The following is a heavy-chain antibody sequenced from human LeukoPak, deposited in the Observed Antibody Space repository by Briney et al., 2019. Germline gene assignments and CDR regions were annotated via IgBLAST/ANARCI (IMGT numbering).Heavy chain of an antibody. J-gene: IGHJ4*02. CDR2: IYYSGST. D-gene: IGHD5-18*01. Sequence: SETLSLTCTVSGGSISSYYWSWIRQPPGKGLEWIGYIYYSGSTNYNPSLKSRVTISVDTSKNQFSLKLSSVTAADTAVYYCARVLGGYSYGYDYGAQGPLVTFSS. CDR3: ARVLGGYSYGYDY. V-gene: IGHV4-59*01. CDR1: GGSISSYY.